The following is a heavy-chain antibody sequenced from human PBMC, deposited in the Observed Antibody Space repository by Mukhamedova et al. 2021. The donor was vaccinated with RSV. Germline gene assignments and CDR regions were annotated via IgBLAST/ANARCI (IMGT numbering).Heavy chain of an antibody. D-gene: IGHD3-3*01. Sequence: GLQWIGEIYHSGSTNYIPSLKSRVTISVDKPKNQFSLRLSSVTAADTAVYYCARALRERYDFWSGYTNGDHDAFDIWGQGTMVTV. V-gene: IGHV4-4*02. CDR3: ARALRERYDFWSGYTNGDHDAFDI. CDR2: IYHSGST. J-gene: IGHJ3*02.